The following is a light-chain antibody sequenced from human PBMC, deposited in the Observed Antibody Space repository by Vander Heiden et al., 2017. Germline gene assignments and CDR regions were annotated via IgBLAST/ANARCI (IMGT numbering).Light chain of an antibody. V-gene: IGKV1-33*01. Sequence: DIQMTQSPSSLSASVGDRVTITCQASQDISNYLNWYQQRPGKAPKLLIYDASNLETGVPSRFSGSGSGTDFTFTINSLQTEDIATYYCQQEDNLPLTFGGGTKVEIK. CDR2: DAS. CDR1: QDISNY. CDR3: QQEDNLPLT. J-gene: IGKJ4*01.